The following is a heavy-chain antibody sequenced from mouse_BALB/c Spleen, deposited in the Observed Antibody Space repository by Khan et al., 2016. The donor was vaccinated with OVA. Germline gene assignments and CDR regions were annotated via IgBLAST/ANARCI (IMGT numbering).Heavy chain of an antibody. Sequence: QIQLVQSGPGLVAPSQSLSITCTVSGFSLTSYGVHWVRQPPGKGLEWLVVIWSDGSTNYNSVLKSRLSISKDNSKSQVFLKMNSLQTDDTAIYYCARWFDGYSSLYAMDYGGQGTSVTVSS. J-gene: IGHJ4*01. CDR2: IWSDGST. D-gene: IGHD2-3*01. V-gene: IGHV2-6*02. CDR1: GFSLTSYG. CDR3: ARWFDGYSSLYAMDY.